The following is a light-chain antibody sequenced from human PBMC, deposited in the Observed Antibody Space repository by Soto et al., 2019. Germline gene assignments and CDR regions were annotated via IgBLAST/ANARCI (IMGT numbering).Light chain of an antibody. CDR2: GAS. CDR3: QQYNNWPASFT. J-gene: IGKJ3*01. Sequence: EIVMTQSPATLSVSPGERAALSCRASQSVSSNLAWYQQKPGQAPRLLIYGASTRATGVPARFRGSGSGTEFTLTISSLQSEDFAVYYCQQYNNWPASFTFGPGTKVDI. V-gene: IGKV3-15*01. CDR1: QSVSSN.